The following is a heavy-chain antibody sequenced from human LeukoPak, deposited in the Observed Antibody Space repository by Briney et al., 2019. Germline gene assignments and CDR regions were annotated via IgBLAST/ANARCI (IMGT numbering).Heavy chain of an antibody. D-gene: IGHD1-26*01. CDR2: INLSGST. V-gene: IGHV4-34*01. CDR1: GGSFSGYY. CDR3: ARVDSRNYPWYFDL. J-gene: IGHJ2*01. Sequence: PSETLSLTCAVYGGSFSGYYWSWIRQPPGKGLEWIGEINLSGSTKYNPSLKSRVTISVDTSKNQFSLKLSTVTAADTAVYYCARVDSRNYPWYFDLWGRGTLVTVSS.